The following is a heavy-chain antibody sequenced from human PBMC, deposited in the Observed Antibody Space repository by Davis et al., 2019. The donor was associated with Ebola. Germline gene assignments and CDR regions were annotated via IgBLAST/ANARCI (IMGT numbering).Heavy chain of an antibody. Sequence: AASVKVSCKASGYTFTSYGISWVRQAPGQGLEWMGWISAYNGNTNYAQKLQGRVTVTTDTSTSTAYMELRSLRSEDTAVYYCARQQQLFGGGMDVWGQGTTVTVSS. CDR2: ISAYNGNT. CDR3: ARQQQLFGGGMDV. V-gene: IGHV1-18*04. CDR1: GYTFTSYG. D-gene: IGHD6-13*01. J-gene: IGHJ6*02.